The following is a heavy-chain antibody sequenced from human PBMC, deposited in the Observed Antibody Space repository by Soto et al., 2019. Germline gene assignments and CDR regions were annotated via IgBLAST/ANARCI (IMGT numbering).Heavy chain of an antibody. CDR2: IIPLLDTT. CDR1: GGTFSNDI. CDR3: AIFGGSVSG. V-gene: IGHV1-69*08. D-gene: IGHD3-10*01. J-gene: IGHJ4*02. Sequence: SVKVSCKTSGGTFSNDIITWVRQAPGQGLEWMGRIIPLLDTTNYAQKFQGRVTITTDTSASTAYMDLTSLRSEDTAVYYCAIFGGSVSGWGQGTLVTVSS.